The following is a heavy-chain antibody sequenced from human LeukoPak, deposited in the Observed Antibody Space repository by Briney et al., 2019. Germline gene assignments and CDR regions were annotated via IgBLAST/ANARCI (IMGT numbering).Heavy chain of an antibody. CDR2: INPDSGGT. CDR1: GYTFTGYY. CDR3: ARGHGSSPSFDY. J-gene: IGHJ4*02. Sequence: ASVKVSCTTSGYTFTGYYIYWVRQAPGQGLEWMGWINPDSGGTNHAQKFQGRVTMTSDTSISTAYMELSSLISDDTALYYCARGHGSSPSFDYWGQGVLVTVSS. D-gene: IGHD6-6*01. V-gene: IGHV1-2*02.